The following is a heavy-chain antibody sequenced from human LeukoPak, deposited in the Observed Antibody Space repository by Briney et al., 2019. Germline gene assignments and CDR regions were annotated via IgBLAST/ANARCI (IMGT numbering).Heavy chain of an antibody. D-gene: IGHD2-8*01. CDR1: GCSSTSYW. J-gene: IGHJ3*02. CDR3: ARREVLSAFDI. V-gene: IGHV5-51*01. Sequence: GESLKISCKGSGCSSTSYWIGWVRQIPGKGLEWMGIIYPGDSDTRYSPSFQGQVTISADKSISTAYLQWSSLKASDTAMYYCARREVLSAFDIWGQGTMVTVSS. CDR2: IYPGDSDT.